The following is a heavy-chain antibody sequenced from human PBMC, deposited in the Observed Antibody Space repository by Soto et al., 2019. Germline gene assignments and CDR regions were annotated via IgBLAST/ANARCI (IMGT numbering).Heavy chain of an antibody. V-gene: IGHV1-2*04. Sequence: ALVKISCKASGYSFTSYYMHWVRQAPGQGLEWMGWINPNSGGTNYAQKFQGWVTMTRDTSISTAYMELSRLRSDDTAVYYCARGAAGTYYYYGMDVWGQGTTVTVSS. CDR1: GYSFTSYY. CDR2: INPNSGGT. CDR3: ARGAAGTYYYYGMDV. J-gene: IGHJ6*02. D-gene: IGHD6-13*01.